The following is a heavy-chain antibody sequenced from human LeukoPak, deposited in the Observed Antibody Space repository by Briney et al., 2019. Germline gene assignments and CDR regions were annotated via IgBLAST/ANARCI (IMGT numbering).Heavy chain of an antibody. V-gene: IGHV3-21*01. Sequence: GGSLRLSCAASGFTFSSYSMNWVRQAPGKGLEWVSSISSSSSSIYYADSVKGRFTISRDNAKNSLYLQMNSLRAEDTAVYYCARGYSSSWYKDYWGQGTLVTVSS. D-gene: IGHD6-13*01. CDR3: ARGYSSSWYKDY. CDR2: ISSSSSSI. J-gene: IGHJ4*02. CDR1: GFTFSSYS.